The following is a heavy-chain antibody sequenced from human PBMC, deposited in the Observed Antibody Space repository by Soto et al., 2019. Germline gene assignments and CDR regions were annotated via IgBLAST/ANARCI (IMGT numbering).Heavy chain of an antibody. CDR2: IYSGGST. Sequence: PGGSLRLSCAASGFTVSSNYMSWVRQAPGKGLEWVSVIYSGGSTYYADSVKGRFTISRDNSKNTLYLQMNSLRAEDTAVYYCARSTRATIFGVVTSWFDPWGQGTLVTVSS. J-gene: IGHJ5*02. D-gene: IGHD3-3*01. V-gene: IGHV3-53*01. CDR1: GFTVSSNY. CDR3: ARSTRATIFGVVTSWFDP.